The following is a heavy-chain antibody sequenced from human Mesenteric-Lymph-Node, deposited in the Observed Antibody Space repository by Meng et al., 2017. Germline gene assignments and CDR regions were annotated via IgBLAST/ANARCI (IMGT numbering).Heavy chain of an antibody. D-gene: IGHD6-19*01. CDR2: VYHNGNA. V-gene: IGHV4-4*02. CDR3: ARVGQWLPIDY. J-gene: IGHJ4*02. CDR1: GGSFSINDW. Sequence: VRLQAAGPGWVKPWGTWSLTSAVSGGSFSINDWWSWVRQPPGKGLEWIGEVYHNGNANYNPSLKSRITISVDKSKNQFSLNLSSVTAADTAVYYCARVGQWLPIDYWGQGTLVTVSS.